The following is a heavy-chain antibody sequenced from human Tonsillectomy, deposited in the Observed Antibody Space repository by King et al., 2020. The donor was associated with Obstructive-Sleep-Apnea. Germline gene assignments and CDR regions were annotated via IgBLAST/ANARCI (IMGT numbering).Heavy chain of an antibody. Sequence: VQLVESGGGVVQPGRSLRLSCAASGFTFSSFTLHWVRQAPGKGLEWVTLISYDGGNEYYADSVKGRFTISRDSSKNTLYLQMNSLRAEDTAVYYCAGADSSGYFTLDDSFDIWGQGTMVTVSS. D-gene: IGHD3-22*01. CDR2: ISYDGGNE. CDR3: AGADSSGYFTLDDSFDI. J-gene: IGHJ3*02. CDR1: GFTFSSFT. V-gene: IGHV3-30*04.